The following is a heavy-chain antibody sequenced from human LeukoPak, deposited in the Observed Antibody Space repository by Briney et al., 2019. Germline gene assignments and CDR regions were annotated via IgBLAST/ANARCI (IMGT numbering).Heavy chain of an antibody. D-gene: IGHD6-13*01. CDR1: GFTFSSYA. V-gene: IGHV3-23*01. CDR3: AKHIAAAGPNFDY. CDR2: ISGSGGST. Sequence: TGGSLRLSCAASGFTFSSYAMSWVRQAPGKGLEWVSAISGSGGSTYYADSVKGRFTIPRDNSKNTLYLQMNSLRAEDTAVYYCAKHIAAAGPNFDYWGQGTLVTVSS. J-gene: IGHJ4*02.